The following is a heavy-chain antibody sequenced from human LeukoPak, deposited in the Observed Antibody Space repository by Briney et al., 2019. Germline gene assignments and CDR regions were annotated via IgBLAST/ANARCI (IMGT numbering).Heavy chain of an antibody. CDR2: MSNTGIT. V-gene: IGHV4-59*01. Sequence: PSETLSLTCTVSGGSISSYFWNWIRQPPGQGLEWIGYMSNTGITKYNPSLKSRVTISADTSKNQFSLNLKSVTAAGTAVYYCAKASVATAVLFDSWGQGTLVAVSS. CDR3: AKASVATAVLFDS. CDR1: GGSISSYF. D-gene: IGHD5-12*01. J-gene: IGHJ4*02.